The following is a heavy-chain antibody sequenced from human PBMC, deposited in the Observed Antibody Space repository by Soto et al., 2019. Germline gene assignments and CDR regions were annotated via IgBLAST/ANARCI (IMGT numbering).Heavy chain of an antibody. J-gene: IGHJ4*02. CDR1: GFTFSSDA. Sequence: PWGSLRLSCAASGFTFSSDAMSWVRQAPGKGLEWVSAISGSGGSTYYADSVKGRFTISRDNSKNTLYLQMNSLRAEDTAVYYCAKFDAYYYDSSGYLLDYWGQGPLVTVSS. V-gene: IGHV3-23*01. D-gene: IGHD3-22*01. CDR3: AKFDAYYYDSSGYLLDY. CDR2: ISGSGGST.